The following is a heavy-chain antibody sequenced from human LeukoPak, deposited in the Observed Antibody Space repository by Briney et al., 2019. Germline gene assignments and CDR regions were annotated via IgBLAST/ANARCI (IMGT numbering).Heavy chain of an antibody. CDR1: DYTFTSYA. CDR2: ISTYNGNT. CDR3: ARAAAGSWFDP. J-gene: IGHJ5*02. D-gene: IGHD6-13*01. Sequence: ASVKVSCKASDYTFTSYAISWVRQAPGQGLEWMGWISTYNGNTNYAQKLQGRVTMTTDTSTSTAYMELRSLRSDDTAVYYCARAAAGSWFDPWGQGTLVTVSS. V-gene: IGHV1-18*01.